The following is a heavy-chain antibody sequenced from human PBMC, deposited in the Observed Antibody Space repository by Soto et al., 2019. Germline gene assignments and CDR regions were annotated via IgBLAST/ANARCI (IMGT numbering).Heavy chain of an antibody. CDR1: DGSMNSDSSY. Sequence: QLQLQESGPGLVKPSETLSLTCRVSDGSMNSDSSYWGWIRQPPGKGLEWIGVINHSGSTYHNLSLKGRVTMSVDASRNQFSRKLTARTAADTAVDYCARLGGYVSVGYYYLWDAWGQGTLGTVSS. CDR3: ARLGGYVSVGYYYLWDA. CDR2: INHSGST. J-gene: IGHJ5*02. V-gene: IGHV4-39*01. D-gene: IGHD3-22*01.